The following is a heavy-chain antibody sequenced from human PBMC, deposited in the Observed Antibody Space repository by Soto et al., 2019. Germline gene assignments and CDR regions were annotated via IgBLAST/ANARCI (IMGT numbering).Heavy chain of an antibody. CDR1: GGSISSSSYY. J-gene: IGHJ6*02. D-gene: IGHD4-17*01. CDR2: IYYSGYT. Sequence: SETLSLTCTVSGGSISSSSYYWGWIRQPPGKGLEWIGSIYYSGYTYYNPSLKSRVTISVDTSKNQFSLKLSSATAADTAVYYCARDHGVPDYGDYAPVRYYYYGMDVWGQGTTVTVSS. CDR3: ARDHGVPDYGDYAPVRYYYYGMDV. V-gene: IGHV4-39*07.